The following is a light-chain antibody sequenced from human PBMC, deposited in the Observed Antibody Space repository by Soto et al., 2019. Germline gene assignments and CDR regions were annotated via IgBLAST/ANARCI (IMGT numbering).Light chain of an antibody. CDR1: SGHSSYA. V-gene: IGLV4-69*01. CDR2: LNSDGSH. Sequence: QSALTQSPSASASLGASVKLTCTLSSGHSSYAIAWHQQQPEKGPRYLMKLNSDGSHSKGDGIPDRFSGSSSGAERYLTISSLQSEDEADYYCQTGGTGIQVFGGGTKLTVL. J-gene: IGLJ2*01. CDR3: QTGGTGIQV.